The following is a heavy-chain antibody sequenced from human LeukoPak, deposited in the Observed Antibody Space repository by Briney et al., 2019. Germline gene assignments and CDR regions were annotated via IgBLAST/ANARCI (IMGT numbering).Heavy chain of an antibody. V-gene: IGHV1-2*02. D-gene: IGHD3-22*01. J-gene: IGHJ3*02. CDR1: GYTFTGYY. Sequence: ASVKVSCKASGYTFTGYYMHWVRRAPGRGLEWMGWSSPNSGGPNYAQKFQGRVTMTRDTSIRTGYMGLRRLRSDDTAVYYCARSRGGYYDSSGYCAFDIWGQGTMVTVSS. CDR2: SSPNSGGP. CDR3: ARSRGGYYDSSGYCAFDI.